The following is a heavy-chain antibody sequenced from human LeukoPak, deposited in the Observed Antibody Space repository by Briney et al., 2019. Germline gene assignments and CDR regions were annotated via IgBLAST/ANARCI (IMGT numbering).Heavy chain of an antibody. J-gene: IGHJ5*02. CDR3: ARAHPYMVRGGWFDP. Sequence: GASVKVSCKASGYTFTSYAMHWVRQAPGQRLEWMGWINAGNGNTKYSQKFQGRVTITRDTSASTACMELSSLRSEDTAVYYCARAHPYMVRGGWFDPWGQGTLVTVSS. V-gene: IGHV1-3*01. CDR1: GYTFTSYA. D-gene: IGHD3-10*01. CDR2: INAGNGNT.